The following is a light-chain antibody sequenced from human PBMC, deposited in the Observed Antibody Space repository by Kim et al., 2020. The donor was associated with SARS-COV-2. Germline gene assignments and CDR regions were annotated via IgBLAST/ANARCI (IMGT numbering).Light chain of an antibody. CDR3: CSYASSVV. J-gene: IGLJ2*01. CDR2: DVS. Sequence: SPGQSVTISCTGTSSDVGGYTYVSWYQQHPGKAPKLMIYDVSKRPSGVPDRFSGSKSGNTASLTISGVQPEDEADYYCCSYASSVVFGGGTQLTVL. V-gene: IGLV2-11*01. CDR1: SSDVGGYTY.